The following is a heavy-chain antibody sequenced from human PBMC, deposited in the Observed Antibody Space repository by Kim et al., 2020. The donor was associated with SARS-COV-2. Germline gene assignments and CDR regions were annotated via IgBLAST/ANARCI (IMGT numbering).Heavy chain of an antibody. D-gene: IGHD3-10*01. CDR2: INHSGST. CDR1: GGSFSGYY. J-gene: IGHJ6*02. V-gene: IGHV4-34*01. Sequence: SETLSLTCAVYGGSFSGYYWSWIRQPPGKGLEWIGEINHSGSTNYNPSLKSRVTISVDTSKNQFSLKLSSVTAADTAVYYCARGLTYYYGSGSYYSYYYGMDVWGQGTTVTVSS. CDR3: ARGLTYYYGSGSYYSYYYGMDV.